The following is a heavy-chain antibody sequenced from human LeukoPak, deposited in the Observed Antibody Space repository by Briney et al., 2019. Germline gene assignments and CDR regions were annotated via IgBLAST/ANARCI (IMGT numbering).Heavy chain of an antibody. CDR1: GFTFDDYA. CDR2: ISWNSGSI. Sequence: PGRSLRLSCAASGFTFDDYAMHWVRQAPGKGLEWVSGISWNSGSIDYADSVKGRFTISRDNAKNSLYLQMNNLRAEDTALYYCAKFDSYYGMDVWGQGTTVTVSS. V-gene: IGHV3-9*01. J-gene: IGHJ6*02. CDR3: AKFDSYYGMDV.